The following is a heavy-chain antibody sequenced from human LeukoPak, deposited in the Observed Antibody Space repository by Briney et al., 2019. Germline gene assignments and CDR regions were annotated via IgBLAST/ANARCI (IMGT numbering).Heavy chain of an antibody. CDR1: GGSISDYY. V-gene: IGHV4-59*01. Sequence: SETLSLTCTVSGGSISDYYWTWIRKRPGKGLEWIGYIYYIGSTNYNPSFKSRVTISVDTSKKQFSLKMSSVTAADTAVYYCARLHDYGGKNFDLWGRGTLVTVSS. J-gene: IGHJ2*01. CDR2: IYYIGST. CDR3: ARLHDYGGKNFDL. D-gene: IGHD4-23*01.